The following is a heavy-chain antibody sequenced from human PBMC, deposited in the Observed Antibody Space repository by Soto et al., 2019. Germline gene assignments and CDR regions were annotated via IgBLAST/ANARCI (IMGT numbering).Heavy chain of an antibody. CDR3: ARLAVAGIEGY. V-gene: IGHV3-21*01. J-gene: IGHJ4*02. Sequence: PGGSLRLSCAASGFTFSSYSMNWVRRAPGKGLEWVSSISSSSSYIYYADSVKGRFTISRDNAKNSLYLQMNSLRAEDTAVYYCARLAVAGIEGYWGQGTLVTVSS. CDR1: GFTFSSYS. CDR2: ISSSSSYI. D-gene: IGHD6-19*01.